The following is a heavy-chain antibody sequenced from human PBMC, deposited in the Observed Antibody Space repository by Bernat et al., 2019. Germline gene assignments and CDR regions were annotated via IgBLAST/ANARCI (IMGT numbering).Heavy chain of an antibody. D-gene: IGHD6-13*01. V-gene: IGHV3-73*01. CDR2: FRTQANSYTP. CDR1: GFTFSDNC. J-gene: IGHJ4*01. Sequence: KLSCAASGFTFSDNCMHWFRQASGKGLEWFGRFRTQANSYTPSSDASVKGRFTIPRDDSRNMAYLQMNSMKIEEKAVYYCTRAGALAEQTLDYWG. CDR3: TRAGALAEQTLDY.